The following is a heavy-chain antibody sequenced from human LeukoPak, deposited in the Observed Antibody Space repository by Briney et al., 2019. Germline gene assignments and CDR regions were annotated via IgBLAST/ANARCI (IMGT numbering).Heavy chain of an antibody. Sequence: ASVKVSCKASGYTFTGYGISWVRQAPGQGLEWMGMIYPRDGSTSYAQKFQGRVTVTRDTSTSTVHMELSGLRSEDTAVYYCARDQEGFDYWGQGTLVTVSS. CDR2: IYPRDGST. J-gene: IGHJ4*02. CDR3: ARDQEGFDY. CDR1: GYTFTGYG. V-gene: IGHV1-46*01.